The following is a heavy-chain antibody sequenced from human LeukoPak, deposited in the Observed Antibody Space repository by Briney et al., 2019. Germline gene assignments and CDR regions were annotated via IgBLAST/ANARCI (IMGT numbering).Heavy chain of an antibody. CDR3: ARETLIAEGYYYYGMDV. Sequence: GGSLRLSCSASGFTFSSYAMHWVRQAPGKGLEYVSAISSNGGSTYYADSVKGRFTISRDNSKNTLYLQMNSLRAEDTAVYYCARETLIAEGYYYYGMDVWGQGTTVTVSS. D-gene: IGHD6-13*01. J-gene: IGHJ6*02. CDR1: GFTFSSYA. CDR2: ISSNGGST. V-gene: IGHV3-64*04.